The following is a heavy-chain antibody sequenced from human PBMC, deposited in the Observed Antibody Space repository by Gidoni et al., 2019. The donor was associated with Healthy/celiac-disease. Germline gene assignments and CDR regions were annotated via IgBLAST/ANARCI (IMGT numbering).Heavy chain of an antibody. J-gene: IGHJ5*02. V-gene: IGHV1-69*01. CDR3: ALGAAHNWFDP. Sequence: GSTFSSYAISWVRQAPGQGLEWMGGIIPIFGTANYAQKFQGRVTITADESTSTAYMELSSLRSEDTAVYYCALGAAHNWFDPWGQGTLVTVSS. CDR1: GSTFSSYA. D-gene: IGHD2-15*01. CDR2: IIPIFGTA.